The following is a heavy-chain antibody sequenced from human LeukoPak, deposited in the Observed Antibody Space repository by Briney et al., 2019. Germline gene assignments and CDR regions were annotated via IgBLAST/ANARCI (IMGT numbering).Heavy chain of an antibody. CDR2: ISSSSSYI. V-gene: IGHV3-21*01. J-gene: IGHJ3*02. CDR3: ARDSIAAAGGDAFDI. Sequence: GGSLRLSCAASGFTFSSYSMNWIRQAPGKGLEWVSSISSSSSYIYYADSVKGRFTISRDNAKNSLYLQMNSLRAEDTAVYYCARDSIAAAGGDAFDIWGQGTMVTVSS. CDR1: GFTFSSYS. D-gene: IGHD6-13*01.